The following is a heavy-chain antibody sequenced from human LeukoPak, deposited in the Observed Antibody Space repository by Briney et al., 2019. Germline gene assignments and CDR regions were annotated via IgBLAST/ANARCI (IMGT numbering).Heavy chain of an antibody. V-gene: IGHV3-7*01. Sequence: PGGSLRLSCAASGFTFSTYWMAWVRQAPGKGLGWVAYMDQHASEIYYVDSVKGRFTISRDNAQNSLYLQMNSLRVEDTALYYCARGVYHFDYWGQGTLVTVSS. J-gene: IGHJ4*02. CDR1: GFTFSTYW. CDR2: MDQHASEI. CDR3: ARGVYHFDY.